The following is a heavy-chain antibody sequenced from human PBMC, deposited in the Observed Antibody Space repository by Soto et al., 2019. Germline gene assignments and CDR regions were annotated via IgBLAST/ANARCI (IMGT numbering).Heavy chain of an antibody. Sequence: QVQLVQSGAEVKKPGASVKVSCKASGYTFTSYGISWVRQAPGQGLEWMGWISAYNGNTNYAQKLQGRVTMTTDTSTSTAYMELRSLRSDDTAVCYCARDECSGGSCYYGMDVWGQGTTVTVSS. CDR1: GYTFTSYG. J-gene: IGHJ6*02. CDR3: ARDECSGGSCYYGMDV. CDR2: ISAYNGNT. D-gene: IGHD2-15*01. V-gene: IGHV1-18*01.